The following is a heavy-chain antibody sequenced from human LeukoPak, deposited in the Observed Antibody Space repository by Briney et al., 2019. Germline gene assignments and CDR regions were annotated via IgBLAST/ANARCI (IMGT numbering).Heavy chain of an antibody. CDR3: ARIITAAGSDY. J-gene: IGHJ4*02. D-gene: IGHD2-15*01. Sequence: GGSLRLSCAASGFTFSNYAMRWVRQAPGKGLEWVSSISADGAGRYYADSVKGRFIISRDNSRNTLYMHMISLRAEDTAVYYCARIITAAGSDYWGQGTLVTVSS. CDR1: GFTFSNYA. V-gene: IGHV3-23*01. CDR2: ISADGAGR.